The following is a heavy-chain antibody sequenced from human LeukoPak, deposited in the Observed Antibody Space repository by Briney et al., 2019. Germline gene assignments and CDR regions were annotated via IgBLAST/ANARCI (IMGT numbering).Heavy chain of an antibody. Sequence: SETLSLTCAVYGGSFSGYYWSWIRQPPGKGLEWIGEINHSGSTNYNPSLKSRVTIPVDTSKNQFSLKLSSVTAADTAVYYCARLRPLITFGGVIVTTRSFDYWGQGTLVTVSS. V-gene: IGHV4-34*01. CDR2: INHSGST. CDR3: ARLRPLITFGGVIVTTRSFDY. J-gene: IGHJ4*02. CDR1: GGSFSGYY. D-gene: IGHD3-16*02.